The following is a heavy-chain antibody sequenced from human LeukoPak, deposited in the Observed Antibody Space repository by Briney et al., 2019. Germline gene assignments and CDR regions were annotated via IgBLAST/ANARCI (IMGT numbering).Heavy chain of an antibody. D-gene: IGHD3-10*01. V-gene: IGHV1-8*01. CDR3: ARFGSGSYYVFVPYYYYYGMDV. J-gene: IGHJ6*02. CDR2: MNPNSGNT. Sequence: AASVKVSCKASEYTFTSYDINWVRQATGQGLEWMGWMNPNSGNTGYAQKFQGRVTMTRNTSISTAYMELSSLRSEDTAVYYCARFGSGSYYVFVPYYYYYGMDVWGQGTTVTVSS. CDR1: EYTFTSYD.